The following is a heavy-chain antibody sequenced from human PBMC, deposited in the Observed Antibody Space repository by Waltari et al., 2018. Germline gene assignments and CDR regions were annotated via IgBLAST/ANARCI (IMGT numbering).Heavy chain of an antibody. J-gene: IGHJ1*01. V-gene: IGHV1-2*06. CDR3: ATSGPGIAAAGTSY. CDR1: GYTFTGYY. Sequence: QVQLVQSGAEVKKPGASVKVSCKASGYTFTGYYMHWVRQAPGQGLEWRRRVNPNRGCTNDAQKFPGMVTMTRDTSISTAYLELSRLRSYDTAVYYCATSGPGIAAAGTSYWGQGTLVPVSS. D-gene: IGHD6-13*01. CDR2: VNPNRGCT.